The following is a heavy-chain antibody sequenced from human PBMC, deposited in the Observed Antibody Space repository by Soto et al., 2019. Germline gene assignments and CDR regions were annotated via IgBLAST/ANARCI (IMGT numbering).Heavy chain of an antibody. CDR1: GFTCSSYV. CDR2: ISGSGGST. V-gene: IGHV3-23*01. D-gene: IGHD6-19*01. Sequence: GGSLRLSCAASGFTCSSYVMSWVRQAPGKGLEWVSAISGSGGSTYYADSVKGRFTISRDNSKNTLYLQMNSLRAEDTAVYYCANVHLYSSGDRDAFDIWGQGTMVTVSS. CDR3: ANVHLYSSGDRDAFDI. J-gene: IGHJ3*02.